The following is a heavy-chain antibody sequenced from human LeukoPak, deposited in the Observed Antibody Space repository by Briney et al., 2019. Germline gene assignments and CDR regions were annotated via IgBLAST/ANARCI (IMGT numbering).Heavy chain of an antibody. J-gene: IGHJ1*01. V-gene: IGHV5-10-1*01. CDR2: IDPSDSYT. CDR3: AGAGIAVAGNAEYFQH. D-gene: IGHD6-19*01. Sequence: GESLKISCKGSGXIFTNYWIGWVRQMPGEGLEWMGRIDPSDSYTNYSPSFQGHVTISADKSISTAYLQWSSLKASDTAMYYCAGAGIAVAGNAEYFQHWGQGTLVTVSS. CDR1: GXIFTNYW.